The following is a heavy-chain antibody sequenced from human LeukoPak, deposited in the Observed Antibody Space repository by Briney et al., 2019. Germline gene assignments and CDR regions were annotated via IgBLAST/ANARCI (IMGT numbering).Heavy chain of an antibody. Sequence: GGSLRLSCVVSGVTFSSHWMSWVRQAPGKGLEWVANIKQDGSERYYVDSVKGRFTISRDNAKNSVFLQMNSLRAEDTAVYYWARDPNLYSGTYDTYWGQGTLVTVSS. D-gene: IGHD1-26*01. V-gene: IGHV3-7*03. CDR2: IKQDGSER. CDR1: GVTFSSHW. J-gene: IGHJ4*02. CDR3: ARDPNLYSGTYDTY.